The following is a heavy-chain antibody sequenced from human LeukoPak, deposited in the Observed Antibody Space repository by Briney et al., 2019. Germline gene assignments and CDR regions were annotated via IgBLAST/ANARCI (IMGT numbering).Heavy chain of an antibody. V-gene: IGHV3-30-3*01. J-gene: IGHJ4*02. CDR3: ARPVDAIAVAGTGLGY. CDR1: GFTFSSYA. Sequence: GGSLRLSCAASGFTFSSYAMHWVRQAPGKGLEWVAVISYDGSNKYYADSVKGRFTISRDNSKNTLYLQMNSLRAEDTAVYYCARPVDAIAVAGTGLGYWGQGTLVTVSS. D-gene: IGHD6-19*01. CDR2: ISYDGSNK.